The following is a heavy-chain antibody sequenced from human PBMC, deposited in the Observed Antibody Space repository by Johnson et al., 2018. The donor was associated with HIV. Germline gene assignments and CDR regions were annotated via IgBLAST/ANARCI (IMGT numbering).Heavy chain of an antibody. CDR1: GFTFSSYG. Sequence: QVQLVESGGGVVQPGRSLRLSCAASGFTFSSYGMHWVRQAPGKGLAWVAVISYAGSNNYYADSVKGRFTISRDNSKNTLYLQMNSLRAEDTAVYYCAREGRRDAFDIWGQGTMVTVSS. V-gene: IGHV3-30*03. J-gene: IGHJ3*02. CDR3: AREGRRDAFDI. CDR2: ISYAGSNN.